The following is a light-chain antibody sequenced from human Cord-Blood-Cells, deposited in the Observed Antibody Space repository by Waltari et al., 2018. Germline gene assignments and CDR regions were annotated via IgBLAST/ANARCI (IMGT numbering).Light chain of an antibody. CDR1: SSDVGSYNL. CDR2: EGS. V-gene: IGLV2-23*03. J-gene: IGLJ2*01. Sequence: PGQSITISCTGTSSDVGSYNLVSWYQQHPGKAPKLMIYEGSKRPSGVSNRFSGSKSGNTASLTISGLQAEDEADYYCCSYAGSSTFVVFGGGTKLTVL. CDR3: CSYAGSSTFVV.